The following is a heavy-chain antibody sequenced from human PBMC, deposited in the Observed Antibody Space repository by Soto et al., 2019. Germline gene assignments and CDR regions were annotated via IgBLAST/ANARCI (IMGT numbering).Heavy chain of an antibody. D-gene: IGHD1-26*01. Sequence: EVPLLESGGGLVQPGGSLRLSCAASGFTFSSYAMSWVRQAPGKGLEWVSAISGSGGSTYYADSVKGRFTISRDNSKNTLYLQMNSLRAEDTAVYYCAKDQWELVSSNWFDPWGQGTLVTVSS. V-gene: IGHV3-23*01. CDR3: AKDQWELVSSNWFDP. CDR1: GFTFSSYA. J-gene: IGHJ5*02. CDR2: ISGSGGST.